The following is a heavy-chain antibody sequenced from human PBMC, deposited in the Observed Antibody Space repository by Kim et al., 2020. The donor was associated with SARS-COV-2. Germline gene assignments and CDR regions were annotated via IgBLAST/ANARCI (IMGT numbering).Heavy chain of an antibody. D-gene: IGHD2-21*01. J-gene: IGHJ6*02. CDR1: GFTFSASA. Sequence: GGSLRLSCAASGFTFSASAIHWVRQASGKGLEWVGRIRSKANSYATAYGASVKGRFTISRDDSKNTAYLQMNSLKTEDTAVYYCTRPGFGEIPNYYYYDMDVWGQGTTVTVSS. CDR2: IRSKANSYAT. V-gene: IGHV3-73*01. CDR3: TRPGFGEIPNYYYYDMDV.